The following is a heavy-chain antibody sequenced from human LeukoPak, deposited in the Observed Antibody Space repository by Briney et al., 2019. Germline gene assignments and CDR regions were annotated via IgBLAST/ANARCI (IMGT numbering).Heavy chain of an antibody. CDR3: ARDGGIQLWFNLDWFDP. D-gene: IGHD5-18*01. J-gene: IGHJ5*02. Sequence: ASVKVSCKASGGTFSSYAISWVRQAPGQGLEWMGWISAYNGNTNYAQKLQGRVTMTTDTSTSTAYMEPRSLRSDDTAVYYCARDGGIQLWFNLDWFDPWGQGTLVTVSS. CDR2: ISAYNGNT. V-gene: IGHV1-18*01. CDR1: GGTFSSYA.